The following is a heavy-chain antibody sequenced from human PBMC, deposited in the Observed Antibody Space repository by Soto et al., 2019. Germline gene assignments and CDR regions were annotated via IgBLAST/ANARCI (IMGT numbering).Heavy chain of an antibody. J-gene: IGHJ4*02. CDR3: ARGGDSKWDVYYFAF. Sequence: SETLSLTCTVSGASITTYFWNWIRQTPGKGLEWIGYVYHSGTTSFNPSLKSRVTMSVDTSKNHFSLRLTSVTAADTAVYYCARGGDSKWDVYYFAFWGPGIPVTVS. D-gene: IGHD1-26*01. CDR2: VYHSGTT. CDR1: GASITTYF. V-gene: IGHV4-59*01.